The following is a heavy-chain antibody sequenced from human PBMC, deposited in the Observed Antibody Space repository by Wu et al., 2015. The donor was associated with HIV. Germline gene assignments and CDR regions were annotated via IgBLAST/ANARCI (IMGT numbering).Heavy chain of an antibody. J-gene: IGHJ4*02. CDR1: GYTFTSYG. CDR2: INPNSGGT. CDR3: ARDAPYYYEASGYPDY. D-gene: IGHD3-22*01. Sequence: QVQLVQSGAEVKKPGASVKVSCKASGYTFTSYGISWVRQAPGQGLEWMGWINPNSGGTNYAQKFQGRVSMTRDTSMSTAYLELRGLRPDDTAVYFCARDAPYYYEASGYPDYWGQGTLVTVSS. V-gene: IGHV1-18*01.